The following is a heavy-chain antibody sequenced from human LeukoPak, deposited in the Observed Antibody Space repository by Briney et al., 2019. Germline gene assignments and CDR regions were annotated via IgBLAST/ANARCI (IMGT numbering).Heavy chain of an antibody. CDR2: NYSGGGT. Sequence: GGSLRLSCAASGFTFSSYAMSWVRQAPGKGLEWVPVNYSGGGTDYADSVKGRFTISRDNSKNTLYLQMNSLRAEDTAVYYCARAVGVTAIHNAFDIWGQGTMVTVSS. V-gene: IGHV3-66*02. D-gene: IGHD2-21*02. CDR3: ARAVGVTAIHNAFDI. CDR1: GFTFSSYA. J-gene: IGHJ3*02.